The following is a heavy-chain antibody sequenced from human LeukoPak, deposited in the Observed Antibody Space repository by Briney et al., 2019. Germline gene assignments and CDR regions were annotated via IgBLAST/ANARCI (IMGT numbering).Heavy chain of an antibody. CDR1: GGSISSGSYY. V-gene: IGHV4-61*02. CDR3: ARGRRDGYNWYYFDY. CDR2: IYTSGST. Sequence: SETLSLTCTVSGGSISSGSYYWSWIRQPAGKGLEWIGRIYTSGSTNYNPSLKSRVTISVDTSKNQFSLKLSSVTAAHTAVYYCARGRRDGYNWYYFDYWGQGTLVTVSS. D-gene: IGHD5-24*01. J-gene: IGHJ4*02.